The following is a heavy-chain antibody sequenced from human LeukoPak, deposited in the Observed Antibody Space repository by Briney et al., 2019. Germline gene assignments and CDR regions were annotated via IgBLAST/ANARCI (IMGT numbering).Heavy chain of an antibody. D-gene: IGHD3-10*01. V-gene: IGHV4-59*11. CDR1: GDSITNHY. Sequence: SETLSLTCIVSGDSITNHYWSLIRRPPGKGLEWIGYIYYNGIINYNPSLKSRVTISVDTSRNQFSMKLNSVTAADTAVHYCAGSGGLANTGAVFDYWGQGTLVTVSS. CDR3: AGSGGLANTGAVFDY. CDR2: IYYNGII. J-gene: IGHJ4*02.